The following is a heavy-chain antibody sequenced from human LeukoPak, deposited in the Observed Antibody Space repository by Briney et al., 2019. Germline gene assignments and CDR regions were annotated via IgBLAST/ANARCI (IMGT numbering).Heavy chain of an antibody. J-gene: IGHJ5*02. Sequence: GGSRRLSCAASGLTGSHNYVSRVRQAPGKGLEWVSAIHTSGDTCYADSVKGRFTISRDTSKNTLYLQINSLRVEDTAVYYCIVFGDSNHWGQRTLVTVSS. CDR2: IHTSGDT. CDR3: IVFGDSNH. D-gene: IGHD4-17*01. V-gene: IGHV3-53*01. CDR1: GLTGSHNY.